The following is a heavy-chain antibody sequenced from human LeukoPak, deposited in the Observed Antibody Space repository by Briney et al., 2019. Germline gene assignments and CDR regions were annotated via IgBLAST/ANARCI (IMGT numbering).Heavy chain of an antibody. Sequence: GGSLRLSCAASGFTFSSYGMHWVRQAPGKGLEWVAVIWYDGSNKYYAGSVKGRFTISRDNSKNTLYLQMNSLRAEDTAVYYCAKDRGYCSNGVCFLFDYWGQGTLATVSS. V-gene: IGHV3-33*06. CDR1: GFTFSSYG. CDR3: AKDRGYCSNGVCFLFDY. CDR2: IWYDGSNK. D-gene: IGHD2-8*01. J-gene: IGHJ4*02.